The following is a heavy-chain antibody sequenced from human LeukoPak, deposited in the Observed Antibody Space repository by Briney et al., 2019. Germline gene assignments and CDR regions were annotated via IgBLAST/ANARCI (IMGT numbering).Heavy chain of an antibody. CDR2: INGDGSST. CDR3: AREFIDIVAIPAQNFGLDV. V-gene: IGHV3-74*01. D-gene: IGHD2-2*01. Sequence: GGSLRLSCAASGFTFSSYWMHWVRQAPGKGLVWVSHINGDGSSTDYADSVRARFSISRDNAKNTLYLQMHSLRVEDTSVYYCAREFIDIVAIPAQNFGLDVWGQGTTVTVSS. J-gene: IGHJ6*02. CDR1: GFTFSSYW.